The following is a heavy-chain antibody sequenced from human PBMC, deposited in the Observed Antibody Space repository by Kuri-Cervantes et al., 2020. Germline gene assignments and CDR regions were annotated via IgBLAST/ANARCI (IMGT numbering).Heavy chain of an antibody. V-gene: IGHV4-34*01. CDR2: INHSGST. D-gene: IGHD2/OR15-2a*01. CDR1: GGSFSGYY. Sequence: GSLRLSCAVYGGSFSGYYWSWIRQPPGKGLEWIGEINHSGSTNYNPSLKSRVTISGDTSKNQFTLRLNSVTAADTAVYFCARQGGIGGNSQFDPWGQGTLVTVSS. J-gene: IGHJ5*02. CDR3: ARQGGIGGNSQFDP.